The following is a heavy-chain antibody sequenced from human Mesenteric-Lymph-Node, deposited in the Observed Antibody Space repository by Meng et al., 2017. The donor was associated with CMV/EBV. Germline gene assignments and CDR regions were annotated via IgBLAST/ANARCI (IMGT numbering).Heavy chain of an antibody. CDR3: ARDAPSSSSVGF. Sequence: SVKVSCKASGGTFSSYAISWVRQAPGQGLEWMGGIIPIFGTANYAQKFQGRVTITTDESTSTAYMELSSLRSEDTAVYYCARDAPSSSSVGFWGQGTLVTVSS. CDR1: GGTFSSYA. V-gene: IGHV1-69*05. D-gene: IGHD6-6*01. J-gene: IGHJ4*02. CDR2: IIPIFGTA.